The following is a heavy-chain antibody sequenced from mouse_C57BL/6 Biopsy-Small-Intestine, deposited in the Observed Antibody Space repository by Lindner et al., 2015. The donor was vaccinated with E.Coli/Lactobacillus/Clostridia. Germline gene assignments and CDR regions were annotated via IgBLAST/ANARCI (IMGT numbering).Heavy chain of an antibody. CDR1: GFTFSDYG. CDR2: ISSGSSTI. CDR3: AYYSNYGWFAH. Sequence: VQLQESGGGLVKPGGSLKLSCAASGFTFSDYGMHWVRQAPEKGLEWVAYISSGSSTIYYADTVKGRFTVSRDNAKNTLFLQMTSLRSEDTAMYYCAYYSNYGWFAHWGQGTLVTVSA. V-gene: IGHV5-17*01. D-gene: IGHD2-5*01. J-gene: IGHJ3*01.